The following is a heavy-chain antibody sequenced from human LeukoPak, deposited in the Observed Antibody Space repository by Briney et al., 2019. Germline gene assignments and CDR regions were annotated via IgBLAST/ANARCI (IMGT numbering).Heavy chain of an antibody. Sequence: GGSLRLSCAASGFTFSSSAMSWVRQAPGKGLEWVSAISGSGTGTNHADSVKGRFTISRDNSKSTLYLQMNSLRAEDTAVYYCXXXFXLPNWNRTPFDYWGQGTLVTVSS. V-gene: IGHV3-23*01. CDR2: ISGSGTGT. D-gene: IGHD1-1*01. J-gene: IGHJ4*02. CDR3: XXXFXLPNWNRTPFDY. CDR1: GFTFSSSA.